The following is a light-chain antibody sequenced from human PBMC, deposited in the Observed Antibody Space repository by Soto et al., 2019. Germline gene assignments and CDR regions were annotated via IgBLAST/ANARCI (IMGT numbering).Light chain of an antibody. CDR1: ESLEHSNGNTY. CDR3: MQAKQVPIT. V-gene: IGKV2-24*01. J-gene: IGKJ5*01. Sequence: EIVMTQPPLSSPVTLGQPASISCRSSESLEHSNGNTYLTWFHQRPGQSPRLRPYRISKRFPGVPDRFRGSGAGTDFTLKISTVEHEDVGVYYCMQAKQVPITFGQGTRLESK. CDR2: RIS.